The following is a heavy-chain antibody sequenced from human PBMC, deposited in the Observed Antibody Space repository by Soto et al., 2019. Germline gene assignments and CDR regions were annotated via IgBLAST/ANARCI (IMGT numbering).Heavy chain of an antibody. CDR1: GGSISSYY. CDR2: IYTSGST. J-gene: IGHJ6*02. D-gene: IGHD3-3*01. V-gene: IGHV4-4*07. Sequence: SETLSLTCTVSGGSISSYYWSWIRQPAGKGLEWTGRIYTSGSTNYNPSLKSRVTMSVDTSKNQFSLKLSSVTAADTAVYYCARGTVYYDFWSGPRYYGMDVWGQGTTVTVSS. CDR3: ARGTVYYDFWSGPRYYGMDV.